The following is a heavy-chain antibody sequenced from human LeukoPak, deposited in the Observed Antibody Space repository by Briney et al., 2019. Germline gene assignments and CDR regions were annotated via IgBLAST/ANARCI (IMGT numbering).Heavy chain of an antibody. CDR3: VFPFATMPAYDTAMARPY. D-gene: IGHD5-18*01. CDR1: GFTFDDYA. V-gene: IGHV3-9*01. J-gene: IGHJ4*02. Sequence: GGSLRLSCAASGFTFDDYAMHWVRQAPGKGLEWVSGISWNSGSIGYADSVKGRFTISRDNAKNSLYLQMNSLRAEDTALYYCVFPFATMPAYDTAMARPYWGQGTLVTVSS. CDR2: ISWNSGSI.